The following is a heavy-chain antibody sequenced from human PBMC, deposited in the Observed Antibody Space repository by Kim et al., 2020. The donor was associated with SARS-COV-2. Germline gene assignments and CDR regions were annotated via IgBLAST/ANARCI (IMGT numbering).Heavy chain of an antibody. J-gene: IGHJ3*02. CDR2: ISSNGGST. V-gene: IGHV3-64*01. D-gene: IGHD3-3*01. Sequence: GGSLRLSCAASGFTFSSYAMHWVRQAPGKGLEYVSAISSNGGSTYYANSVKGRFTISRDNSKNTLYLQMGSLRAEDMAVYYCAREGAPYYDFWSGYYDAFDIWGQGTMVTVSS. CDR1: GFTFSSYA. CDR3: AREGAPYYDFWSGYYDAFDI.